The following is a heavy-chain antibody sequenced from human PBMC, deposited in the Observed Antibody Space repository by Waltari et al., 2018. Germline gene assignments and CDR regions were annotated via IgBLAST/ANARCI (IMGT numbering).Heavy chain of an antibody. CDR2: ISSSSSYI. CDR1: GFTFSSYS. D-gene: IGHD6-13*01. CDR3: ARDQGYSSSWSRYYFDY. Sequence: EVQLVESGGGLVKPGGSLRLPCAASGFTFSSYSMNWVRQAPGKGLEWVSSISSSSSYIYYADSVKGRFTISRDNAKNSLYLQMNSLRAEDTAVYYCARDQGYSSSWSRYYFDYWGQGTLVTVSS. V-gene: IGHV3-21*01. J-gene: IGHJ4*02.